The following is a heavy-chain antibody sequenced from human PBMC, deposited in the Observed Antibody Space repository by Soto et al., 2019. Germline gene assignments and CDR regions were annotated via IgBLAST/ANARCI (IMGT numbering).Heavy chain of an antibody. CDR2: IKSEANGGTT. J-gene: IGHJ4*02. CDR3: ADYLDSSARHVDF. Sequence: EVQLVESGGGLVKPGGSLRLSCAASGFSFSNAWMKWVRQAPGKGLEWVGRIKSEANGGTTDHAAAVKGRFIISRDDSKNMLFLQMDSLITEDSAVYYCADYLDSSARHVDFWGQGTLVTVSS. D-gene: IGHD3-22*01. CDR1: GFSFSNAW. V-gene: IGHV3-15*07.